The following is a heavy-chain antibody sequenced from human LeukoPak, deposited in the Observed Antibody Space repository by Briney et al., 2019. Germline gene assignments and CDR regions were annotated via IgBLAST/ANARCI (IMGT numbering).Heavy chain of an antibody. CDR2: IKEDGNEK. Sequence: GGSLRLSCAASGFTFSSYWMSWVRQAPGKGLEWVANIKEDGNEKYYVDSVKGRFTISRDNAKNSLHLQMNSLRAEDTAVYYCARDPHDFWSGFDYWGQGTLVTVSS. CDR1: GFTFSSYW. CDR3: ARDPHDFWSGFDY. V-gene: IGHV3-7*01. D-gene: IGHD3-3*01. J-gene: IGHJ4*02.